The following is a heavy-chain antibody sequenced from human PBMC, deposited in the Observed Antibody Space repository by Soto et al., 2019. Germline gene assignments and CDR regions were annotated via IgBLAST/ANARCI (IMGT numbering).Heavy chain of an antibody. Sequence: QVPLVQSGAEVKKPGASVKVSCKASGYTFTSYGLSWVRQAPGQGLEWMGWINGYTGNTNYAQKCQGRVTMTTDTSTNTAYLDLWTLISDDTAVYYCARSWVTGKGGIDVWGQGTTVTVSS. J-gene: IGHJ6*02. CDR3: ARSWVTGKGGIDV. CDR1: GYTFTSYG. D-gene: IGHD3-16*01. V-gene: IGHV1-18*01. CDR2: INGYTGNT.